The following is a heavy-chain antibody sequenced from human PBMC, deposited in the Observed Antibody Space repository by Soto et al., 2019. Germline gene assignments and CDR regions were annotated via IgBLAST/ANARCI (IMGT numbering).Heavy chain of an antibody. D-gene: IGHD3-16*01. CDR3: ARDLGGPDY. V-gene: IGHV3-74*03. J-gene: IGHJ4*02. Sequence: GGSLRLSCAASXFSLSPYWMHCVRQVPGRGLEWVARLSSDGFGAAYADSVKGRFFISRDIDRNTLSLQMNSLRADDTAVYYCARDLGGPDYWGRGTSVTVSS. CDR1: XFSLSPYW. CDR2: LSSDGFGA.